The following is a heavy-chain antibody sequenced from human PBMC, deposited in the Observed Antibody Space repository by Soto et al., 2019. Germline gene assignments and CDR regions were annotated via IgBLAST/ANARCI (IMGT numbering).Heavy chain of an antibody. V-gene: IGHV1-69*01. D-gene: IGHD5-18*01. CDR2: IIPPFTTA. J-gene: IGHJ4*02. CDR3: ARDPRGYKYGSYFDY. CDR1: GGTFTSYG. Sequence: QVQLVQSGAEVKKPGSSVKVSCKASGGTFTSYGISWVRQAPGQGLEWVGGIIPPFTTAKYAQTFQGRVTITADESTRSAYMELRSLRPEDTAVYCCARDPRGYKYGSYFDYWGQGTLVTVSS.